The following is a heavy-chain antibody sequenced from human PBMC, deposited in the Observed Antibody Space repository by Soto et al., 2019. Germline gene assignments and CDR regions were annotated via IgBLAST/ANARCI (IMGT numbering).Heavy chain of an antibody. Sequence: EVQLVESGGGLVKPGGSLRLSCAASGFTFSSYSMNWVRQAPGKGLEWVSSISSSSSYIYYADSVKGRFTISRDNAKKSLYLQMKSLRAEDTAVYYCASDVHRGHIVVVPAAHRSPFVIWGQGTMVTVSS. CDR2: ISSSSSYI. D-gene: IGHD2-2*01. J-gene: IGHJ3*02. CDR3: ASDVHRGHIVVVPAAHRSPFVI. CDR1: GFTFSSYS. V-gene: IGHV3-21*01.